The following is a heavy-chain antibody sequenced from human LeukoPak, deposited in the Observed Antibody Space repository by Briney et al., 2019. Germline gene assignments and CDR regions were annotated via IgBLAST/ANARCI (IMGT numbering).Heavy chain of an antibody. V-gene: IGHV1-46*01. D-gene: IGHD4-17*01. CDR3: ASSADYGGYELGIGH. CDR2: INPSGGST. J-gene: IGHJ4*02. Sequence: GASVKVSCKASGYTFTSYYMHWVRQAPGQGLEWMGIINPSGGSTGYAQKFQGRVTITRDTSASTAYMELSSLRSEDTAVYYCASSADYGGYELGIGHWGQGTLVTVSS. CDR1: GYTFTSYY.